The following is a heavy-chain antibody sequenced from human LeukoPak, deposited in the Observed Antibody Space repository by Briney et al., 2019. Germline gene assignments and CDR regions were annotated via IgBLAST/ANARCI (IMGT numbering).Heavy chain of an antibody. CDR1: GGSFSGYY. CDR2: INHSEST. J-gene: IGHJ4*02. D-gene: IGHD6-6*01. CDR3: ARGKRESSSFGY. Sequence: SETLSLTCAVYGGSFSGYYWSWIRQPPGKGLEWIGEINHSESTNYNPSLKSRVTISVDTSKNQFSLKLSSVTAADTAVYYCARGKRESSSFGYWGQGTLVTVSS. V-gene: IGHV4-34*01.